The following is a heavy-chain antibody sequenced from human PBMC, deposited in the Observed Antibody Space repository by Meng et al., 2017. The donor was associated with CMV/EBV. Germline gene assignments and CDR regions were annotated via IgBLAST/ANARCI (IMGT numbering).Heavy chain of an antibody. D-gene: IGHD1-7*01. CDR1: GFTFSSYG. Sequence: GESLKISCAASGFTFSSYGMHWVRQAPGKGLEWVAFIRYDGNNKYYADSVKGRFTISRDNSKNTLNLQMNSLRSEDTAVYYCAARITGTRDVDYWGQGTLVTVSS. J-gene: IGHJ4*02. V-gene: IGHV3-30*02. CDR3: AARITGTRDVDY. CDR2: IRYDGNNK.